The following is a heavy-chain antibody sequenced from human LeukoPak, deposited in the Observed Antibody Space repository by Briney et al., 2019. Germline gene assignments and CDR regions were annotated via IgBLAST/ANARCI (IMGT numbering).Heavy chain of an antibody. D-gene: IGHD3-9*01. J-gene: IGHJ6*02. V-gene: IGHV3-74*01. Sequence: GGSLRLSCAASGFTFSSYAMSWVRQAPGKGLEWVSRINGDGRNINYADSVRGRFTISRDNAKNTLYLQMNTLRVEDTAVYYCTRDLMDYDVSTGLHHYYMDVWGQGTTVTVSS. CDR1: GFTFSSYA. CDR2: INGDGRNI. CDR3: TRDLMDYDVSTGLHHYYMDV.